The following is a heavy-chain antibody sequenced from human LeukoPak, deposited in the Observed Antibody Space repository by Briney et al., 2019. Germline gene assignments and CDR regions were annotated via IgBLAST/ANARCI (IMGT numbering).Heavy chain of an antibody. D-gene: IGHD3-22*01. J-gene: IGHJ4*02. CDR3: ARTNYDSSGYLDY. V-gene: IGHV3-53*01. Sequence: QPGGSLRLSCAASGFTVSSNYMSWVRQAPGKGLEWVSVIYSGGSTYYADSVKGRFTISRDNSKNTLYLQMNSLRAEDTAVYYCARTNYDSSGYLDYWGQGTLVTVSS. CDR2: IYSGGST. CDR1: GFTVSSNY.